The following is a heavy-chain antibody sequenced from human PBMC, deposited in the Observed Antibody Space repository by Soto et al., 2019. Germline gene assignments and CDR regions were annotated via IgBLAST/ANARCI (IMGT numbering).Heavy chain of an antibody. CDR3: ARVGRSSVSNYGLDV. D-gene: IGHD3-10*01. CDR2: INGHNGNT. V-gene: IGHV1-18*01. J-gene: IGHJ6*02. CDR1: GYGFTNFG. Sequence: QVQLVQSGTEVKKPGASVKVSCKTSGYGFTNFGISWVRQAPGQGLEWMGWINGHNGNTDYAQSLQDRVTMTTGSSTKTGYMELRSLRYDDTAVYFCARVGRSSVSNYGLDVWGQGTTVTVAS.